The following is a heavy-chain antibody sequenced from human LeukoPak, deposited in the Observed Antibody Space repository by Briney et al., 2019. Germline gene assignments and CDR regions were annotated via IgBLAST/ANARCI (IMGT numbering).Heavy chain of an antibody. V-gene: IGHV1-2*02. D-gene: IGHD6-13*01. CDR1: GYTFTGYY. Sequence: ASVKVSCKASGYTFTGYYMHWVRQAPGQGLEWMGWINPNSGGTNYAQKFQGRVTMTRDTSISTAYMELSRLRSDDTAVYYCARDPAYMDSSSWYYPDYWGQGTLVTVSS. CDR3: ARDPAYMDSSSWYYPDY. CDR2: INPNSGGT. J-gene: IGHJ4*02.